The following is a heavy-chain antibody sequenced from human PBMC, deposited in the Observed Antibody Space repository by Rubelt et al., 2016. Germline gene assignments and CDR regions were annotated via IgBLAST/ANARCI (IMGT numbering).Heavy chain of an antibody. D-gene: IGHD4-11*01. Sequence: EVQLLESGGGLVQPGGSLRLSCAAAGFTFSSYAMSWVRQGPGKGLEWVLAISGSGGTTYYADSVKGRFTISRDNSKNTLYLQMNSLRAEDTALYYCAKDIRNDYNNYVQYFGMDVWGQGTAVTVSS. V-gene: IGHV3-23*01. J-gene: IGHJ6*02. CDR2: ISGSGGTT. CDR3: AKDIRNDYNNYVQYFGMDV. CDR1: GFTFSSYA.